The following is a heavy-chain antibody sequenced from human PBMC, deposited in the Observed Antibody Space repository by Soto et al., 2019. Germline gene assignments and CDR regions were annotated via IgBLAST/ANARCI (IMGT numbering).Heavy chain of an antibody. CDR1: GLTFSSYS. V-gene: IGHV3-21*04. D-gene: IGHD2-2*01. CDR2: ISSSSSYT. CDR3: ARFPRIVVVPAAMLEPY. Sequence: PGGSLRLSCAASGLTFSSYSMNWVRQAPGKGLEWVSYISSSSSYTNYADSVKGRFTISRDNAKNSLYLQMNSLRAEDTAVYYCARFPRIVVVPAAMLEPYWGQGTLVTVSS. J-gene: IGHJ4*02.